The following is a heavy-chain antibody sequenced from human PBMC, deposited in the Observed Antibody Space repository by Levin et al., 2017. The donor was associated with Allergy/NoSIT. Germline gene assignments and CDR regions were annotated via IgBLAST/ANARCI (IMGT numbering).Heavy chain of an antibody. V-gene: IGHV1-18*01. CDR2: ISAHNGNT. D-gene: IGHD3-10*01. Sequence: ASVKVSCMASGYTFTSFDISWVRQAPGQGLEWMGWISAHNGNTKYAQKIQGRVTMTTDTSTTTAYMELRSLKSDDTAVYYCAASISLVRGVPKYYFDYWSQGSLVTVSS. CDR3: AASISLVRGVPKYYFDY. CDR1: GYTFTSFD. J-gene: IGHJ4*02.